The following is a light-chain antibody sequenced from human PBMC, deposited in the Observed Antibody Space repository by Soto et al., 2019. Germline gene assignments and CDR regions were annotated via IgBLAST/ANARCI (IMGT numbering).Light chain of an antibody. V-gene: IGKV3-15*01. CDR2: GAS. CDR3: QQYNNWPLIT. J-gene: IGKJ5*01. Sequence: EIVMTQSPATLSVSPGERATLSCRASQSVSSNLAWYQQKPGQAPRLLIYGASARATGIPARFSGSGSGTEFTLTISSLQSEDFAVYSCQQYNNWPLITFGQGTRL. CDR1: QSVSSN.